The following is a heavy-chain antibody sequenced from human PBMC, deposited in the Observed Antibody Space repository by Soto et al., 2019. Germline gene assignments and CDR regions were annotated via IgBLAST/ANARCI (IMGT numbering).Heavy chain of an antibody. Sequence: ASVKVSCKASGYTFTSYYMHWVRQAPGQGLEWMGIINPSGGSTSYAQKFQGRVTMTRDTSTSTVYMELSSLRSEDTAVYYCAAPVVTAIPLDYYYYGMDVWGQGTTVTVSS. V-gene: IGHV1-46*01. D-gene: IGHD2-21*02. CDR1: GYTFTSYY. CDR3: AAPVVTAIPLDYYYYGMDV. J-gene: IGHJ6*02. CDR2: INPSGGST.